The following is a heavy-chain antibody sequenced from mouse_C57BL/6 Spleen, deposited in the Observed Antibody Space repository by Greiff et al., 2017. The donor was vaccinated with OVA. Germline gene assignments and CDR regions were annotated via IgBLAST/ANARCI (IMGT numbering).Heavy chain of an antibody. Sequence: EVKLMESGGGLVQPKGSLKLSCAASGFSFNTYAMNWVRQAPGKGLEWVARIRSKSNNYATYYADSVKDRFTISRDDSESMLYLQMNNLKTEDTAMYYCVRHEDSNYAMDYWGQGTSVTVSS. J-gene: IGHJ4*01. CDR2: IRSKSNNYAT. CDR1: GFSFNTYA. V-gene: IGHV10-1*01. CDR3: VRHEDSNYAMDY. D-gene: IGHD2-5*01.